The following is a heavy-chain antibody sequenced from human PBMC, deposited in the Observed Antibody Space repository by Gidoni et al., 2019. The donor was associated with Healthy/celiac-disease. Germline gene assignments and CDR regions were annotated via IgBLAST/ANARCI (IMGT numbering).Heavy chain of an antibody. V-gene: IGHV3-15*01. Sequence: EVQLVEPGGGLVKPGGSLRLACAASGLTLSNAWMSWVRQAPGKGLEWVGRIKSKTDGGTTDYAAPVKGRFTISRDDSKNTLYLQMNSLKTEDTAVYYCTTDLVVVVAATYFDYWGQGTLVTVSS. CDR3: TTDLVVVVAATYFDY. CDR1: GLTLSNAW. D-gene: IGHD2-15*01. J-gene: IGHJ4*02. CDR2: IKSKTDGGTT.